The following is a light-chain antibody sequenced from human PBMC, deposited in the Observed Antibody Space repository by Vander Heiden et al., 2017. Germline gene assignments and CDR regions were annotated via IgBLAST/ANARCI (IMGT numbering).Light chain of an antibody. V-gene: IGKV1-33*01. Sequence: DIQLTQSPSSLSASVGDTVTITCQASQDITNFLNWYQQKPGKAPTLVIYDASTLQTGVPSRFSGGGSETDFSFTISSLQPEDIATYYCQQYDNVPITFGQGTRLEMK. CDR2: DAS. CDR1: QDITNF. CDR3: QQYDNVPIT. J-gene: IGKJ5*01.